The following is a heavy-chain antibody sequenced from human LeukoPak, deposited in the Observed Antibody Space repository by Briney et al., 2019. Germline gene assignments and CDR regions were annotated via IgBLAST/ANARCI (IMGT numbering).Heavy chain of an antibody. J-gene: IGHJ4*02. CDR2: IKQDGSEK. CDR1: GFTFSSYW. CDR3: ARKRYYDFWSGYQYYFDY. Sequence: PGGSLRLSCAASGFTFSSYWMSWVRQAPGKGLEWVADIKQDGSEKYYVDSVKSRFTISRDNAKNSLYLQMNSLRAEDTAVYYCARKRYYDFWSGYQYYFDYWGQGTLVTVSS. V-gene: IGHV3-7*05. D-gene: IGHD3-3*01.